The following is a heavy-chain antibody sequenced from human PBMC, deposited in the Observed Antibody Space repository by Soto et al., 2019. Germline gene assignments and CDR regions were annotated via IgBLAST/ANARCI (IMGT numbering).Heavy chain of an antibody. J-gene: IGHJ4*02. CDR1: GLTFSSYA. CDR2: ISNSGRST. V-gene: IGHV3-23*01. D-gene: IGHD3-3*01. Sequence: QPGGSLRLSCAVSGLTFSSYAMSWVRQAPGKGLEWVSHISNSGRSTKYADSVKGRFTISRDNSKNTLYLQMNSLRAEDTAIYYCAKDALAYYDFWSWGQGTLVTVSS. CDR3: AKDALAYYDFWS.